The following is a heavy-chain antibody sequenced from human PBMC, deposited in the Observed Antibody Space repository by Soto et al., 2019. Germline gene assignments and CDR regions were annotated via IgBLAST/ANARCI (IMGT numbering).Heavy chain of an antibody. CDR3: ARTPGTPGSYFGLDV. V-gene: IGHV5-51*01. CDR2: IYPGDSDT. Sequence: GESLKISCKGSGYSFTSYWINWVRQMPGKGLEWMGIIYPGDSDTRYSPSFQGQVTISADKSIDTAYLQWRSLKASDTAVYYCARTPGTPGSYFGLDVWGQGTTVTVSS. J-gene: IGHJ6*02. D-gene: IGHD2-15*01. CDR1: GYSFTSYW.